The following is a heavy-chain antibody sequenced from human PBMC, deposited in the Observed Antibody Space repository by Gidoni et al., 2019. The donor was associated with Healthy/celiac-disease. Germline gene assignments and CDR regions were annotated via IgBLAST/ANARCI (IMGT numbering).Heavy chain of an antibody. CDR3: ARHAGGVVVVAATSYFDY. CDR2: ST. D-gene: IGHD2-15*01. Sequence: STYYNPSLKSRVTISVDTSKNQFSLKLSSVTAADTAVYYCARHAGGVVVVAATSYFDYWGQGTLVTVSS. V-gene: IGHV4-39*01. J-gene: IGHJ4*02.